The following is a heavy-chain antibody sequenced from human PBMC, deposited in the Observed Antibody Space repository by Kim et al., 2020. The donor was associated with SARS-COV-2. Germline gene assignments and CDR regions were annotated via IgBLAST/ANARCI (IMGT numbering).Heavy chain of an antibody. J-gene: IGHJ3*01. V-gene: IGHV3-23*01. Sequence: GGSLRLSCAASGFTFSSYAMNWVRQAPGKGLEWVSLISGSGDVIYYADPVKGRFTISRDNSKNTLYLQMNSLRAEDTAVYYCAKDGFYDFWSGHNRGEAFDVWGQGTMVTVSS. CDR1: GFTFSSYA. D-gene: IGHD3-3*01. CDR3: AKDGFYDFWSGHNRGEAFDV. CDR2: ISGSGDVI.